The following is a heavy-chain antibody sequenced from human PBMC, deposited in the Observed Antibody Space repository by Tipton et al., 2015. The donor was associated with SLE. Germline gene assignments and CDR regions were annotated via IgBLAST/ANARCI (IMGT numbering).Heavy chain of an antibody. Sequence: SLRLSCAASGFNFNSYAMHWVRQAPGKGLEYVSTVNNPGTSTYYAKSVEGRFTVSRDNSKSTLYLQMNSLRAEDTAVYYCARVIMGTTEPFDAFDIWGQGTMVTVSS. J-gene: IGHJ3*02. CDR3: ARVIMGTTEPFDAFDI. D-gene: IGHD1-26*01. CDR2: VNNPGTST. CDR1: GFNFNSYA. V-gene: IGHV3-64*01.